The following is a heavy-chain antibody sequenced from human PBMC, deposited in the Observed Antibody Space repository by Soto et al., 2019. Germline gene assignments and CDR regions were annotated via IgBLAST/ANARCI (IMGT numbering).Heavy chain of an antibody. CDR3: ARESRFLEWLSLNWFDP. D-gene: IGHD3-3*01. CDR2: IAGGGVPT. Sequence: GESLKISCAASGFIFRDYSMNWVRQTPGKGLEWIAHIAGGGVPTYYADSVKGRFTISRDNAKNSLYLQMNSLRDEDTAVYYCARESRFLEWLSLNWFDPWGQGTLVTVSS. J-gene: IGHJ5*02. CDR1: GFIFRDYS. V-gene: IGHV3-48*02.